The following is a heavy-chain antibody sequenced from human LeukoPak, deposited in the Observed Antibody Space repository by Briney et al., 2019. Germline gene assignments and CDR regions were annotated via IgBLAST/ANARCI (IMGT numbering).Heavy chain of an antibody. V-gene: IGHV1-18*01. J-gene: IGHJ4*02. CDR1: GYTFTTYG. CDR2: ISAYNGNT. Sequence: ASVTVSCKASGYTFTTYGITWVRQAPGQGLEWMGWISAYNGNTNYAQKFQGRVAMTTDTSTSTACMELRSLRFDDTAVYYCARALVDGYKELGYWGQGTLVTVSS. CDR3: ARALVDGYKELGY. D-gene: IGHD5-24*01.